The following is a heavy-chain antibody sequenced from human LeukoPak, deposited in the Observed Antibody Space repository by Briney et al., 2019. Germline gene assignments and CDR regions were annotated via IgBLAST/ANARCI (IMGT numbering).Heavy chain of an antibody. Sequence: PSETQSLTCTVSGYSISSGYYWGWIRQPPGKGLEWIGSIYHSGSTYYNPSLKSRVTISVDTSKNQFSLKLSSVTAADTAVYYCASSEYQLLYYYYYMDVWGKGTTVTVSS. V-gene: IGHV4-38-2*02. CDR3: ASSEYQLLYYYYYMDV. CDR1: GYSISSGYY. CDR2: IYHSGST. J-gene: IGHJ6*03. D-gene: IGHD2-2*01.